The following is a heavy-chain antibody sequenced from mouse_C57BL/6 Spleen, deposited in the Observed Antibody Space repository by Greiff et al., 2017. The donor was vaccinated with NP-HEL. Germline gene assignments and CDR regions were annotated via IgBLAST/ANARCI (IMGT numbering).Heavy chain of an antibody. V-gene: IGHV14-1*01. Sequence: EVQLQQSGAELVRPGASVKLSCTASGFNIKDYYMHWVKQRPEQGLEWIGRIDPEDGDTEYAPKFQGKATMTADTSSNTAYLHLSSLTSEDTAVYYCTPAYDSGGCAYWGQGTLVTVSA. CDR2: IDPEDGDT. CDR1: GFNIKDYY. CDR3: TPAYDSGGCAY. J-gene: IGHJ3*01. D-gene: IGHD3-1*01.